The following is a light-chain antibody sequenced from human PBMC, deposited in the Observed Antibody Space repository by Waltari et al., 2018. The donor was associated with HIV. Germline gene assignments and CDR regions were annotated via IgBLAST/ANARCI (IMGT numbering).Light chain of an antibody. Sequence: QSALTQPPSTSGPPGQTVTIPCSGSSSNIGDNYVSWYHQLPGTAPKHLIYRNSQRPSGVRDRVSGAKSGSSASLAINDLRSEDEAEYPCAAWDDSLSGWVVGGGTNLTVL. CDR2: RNS. J-gene: IGLJ3*02. CDR1: SSNIGDNY. CDR3: AAWDDSLSGWV. V-gene: IGLV1-47*01.